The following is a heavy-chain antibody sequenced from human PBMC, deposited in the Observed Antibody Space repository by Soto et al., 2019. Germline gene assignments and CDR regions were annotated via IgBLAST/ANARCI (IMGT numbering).Heavy chain of an antibody. CDR2: TTSDGARI. Sequence: QVQLVESGGGVVQPGRSLRLSCAASGFAFSTYGMHWVCQAPGKGLEWVAVTTSDGARINYADSVKGRFTISRDNSRTTLYLQMNSPRIDDTAVYYCARKNPGREWELPDYWGQGTLVTVSS. J-gene: IGHJ4*02. D-gene: IGHD1-26*01. CDR3: ARKNPGREWELPDY. V-gene: IGHV3-30*03. CDR1: GFAFSTYG.